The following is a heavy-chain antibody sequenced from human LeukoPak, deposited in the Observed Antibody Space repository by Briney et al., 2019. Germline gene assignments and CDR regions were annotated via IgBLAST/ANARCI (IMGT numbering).Heavy chain of an antibody. V-gene: IGHV3-49*04. CDR2: IRGKAYGETT. CDR1: GFSFSDYA. D-gene: IGHD3-16*01. J-gene: IGHJ4*02. Sequence: PGGSLRLSCSVSGFSFSDYAINWVRQAPGKGLEWVAFIRGKAYGETTEYAASVKGRFSISRDEIDSIAYLQMNSLKTEDTAVYYCARGSDSNFGARDGFDYWGQGTLVTVSS. CDR3: ARGSDSNFGARDGFDY.